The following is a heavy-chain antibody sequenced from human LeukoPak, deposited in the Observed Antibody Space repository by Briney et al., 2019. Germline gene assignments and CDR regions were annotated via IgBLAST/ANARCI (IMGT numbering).Heavy chain of an antibody. CDR3: ARQTPYYDFWSGSTGGYYFDY. V-gene: IGHV4-39*01. Sequence: PSETLSLTCTVSGGSISSSSYSWGWIRQPPGKGLEWIGSIYYSGSTYYNPSLKSRVTISVDTSKNQFSLKLSSVTAADTAVYYCARQTPYYDFWSGSTGGYYFDYWGQGTLVTVSS. CDR1: GGSISSSSYS. D-gene: IGHD3-3*01. CDR2: IYYSGST. J-gene: IGHJ4*02.